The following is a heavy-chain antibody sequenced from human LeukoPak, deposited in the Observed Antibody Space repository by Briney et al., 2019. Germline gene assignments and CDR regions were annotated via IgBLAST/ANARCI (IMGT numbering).Heavy chain of an antibody. Sequence: PGGSLRLSCAASGFTFSSYGMHWVRQAPGKGLEWVAVIWYDGSNKYYADSVKGRFTISRDNSKNTLYLQMNSLRAEDTGVYYCAKVRGGSGPEAFDIWGQGTMVTVSS. D-gene: IGHD3-10*01. V-gene: IGHV3-30*02. CDR1: GFTFSSYG. CDR3: AKVRGGSGPEAFDI. J-gene: IGHJ3*02. CDR2: IWYDGSNK.